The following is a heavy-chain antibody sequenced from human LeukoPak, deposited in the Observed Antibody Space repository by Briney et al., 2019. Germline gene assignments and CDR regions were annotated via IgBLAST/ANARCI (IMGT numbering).Heavy chain of an antibody. V-gene: IGHV3-30*03. CDR1: GFSFSSYG. Sequence: QPGRSLRLSCAASGFSFSSYGIHWVRQAPGKGLEWVAVIGYDGSDKYYADSVKGRFTISRDNSKNTLYLQMNSLRTEDTAVYFCAREAYYYDSSGYYLDYWGQGTLVTVSS. CDR3: AREAYYYDSSGYYLDY. J-gene: IGHJ4*02. CDR2: IGYDGSDK. D-gene: IGHD3-22*01.